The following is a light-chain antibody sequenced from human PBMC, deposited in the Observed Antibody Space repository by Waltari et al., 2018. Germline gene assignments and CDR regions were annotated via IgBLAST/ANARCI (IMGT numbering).Light chain of an antibody. Sequence: QSALTQPASVSGSPGQSITISCTGTSSDVGAYNYISWYQQHPGKAPQLMIYEVSNRPSGVSNRFSGSKSGNPASLTISGLQAEDEADYDCSSYTSASTLVFATGTKVTVL. CDR2: EVS. CDR1: SSDVGAYNY. J-gene: IGLJ1*01. CDR3: SSYTSASTLV. V-gene: IGLV2-14*01.